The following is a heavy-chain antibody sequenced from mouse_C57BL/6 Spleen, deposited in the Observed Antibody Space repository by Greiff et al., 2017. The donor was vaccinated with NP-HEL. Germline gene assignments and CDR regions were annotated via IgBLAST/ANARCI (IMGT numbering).Heavy chain of an antibody. J-gene: IGHJ1*03. V-gene: IGHV3-6*01. Sequence: VQLQQSGPGLVQPSQSLSLTCSVTGYSITSGYYWNWIRQFPGNKLEWMGYISYDGSNNYNPSLKNRISITRDTSKNQFFLKLNSVTTEDTATYYCARGSEGYWYFDVWAQGPRSPSPQ. CDR1: GYSITSGYY. CDR3: ARGSEGYWYFDV. CDR2: ISYDGSN.